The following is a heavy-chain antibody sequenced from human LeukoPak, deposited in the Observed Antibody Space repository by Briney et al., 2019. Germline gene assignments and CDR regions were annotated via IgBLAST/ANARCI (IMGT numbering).Heavy chain of an antibody. CDR1: GFTFSSYS. J-gene: IGHJ4*02. V-gene: IGHV3-21*01. CDR3: ARDSGSYPFDY. CDR2: ISSSSSYI. Sequence: GGSLRLSCAASGFTFSSYSMNWVRQAPGKRLEWVSSISSSSSYIYYADSVKGRFTISRDNAKNSLYLQMNSLRAEDTAVYYCARDSGSYPFDYWGQGTLVTVSS. D-gene: IGHD1-26*01.